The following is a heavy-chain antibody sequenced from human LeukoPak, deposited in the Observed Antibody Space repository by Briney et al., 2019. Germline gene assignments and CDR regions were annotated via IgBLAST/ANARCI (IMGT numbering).Heavy chain of an antibody. CDR2: INPDSGGT. CDR3: ASRYCSSSTSCYAEDAFDI. V-gene: IGHV1-2*02. Sequence: GASVKVSCKASGYTFTAYYMHWVRQAPGQGLEWMGWINPDSGGTNYAQKFQGRVTMTSDTSISTAYMELSRLRSADTAVYYCASRYCSSSTSCYAEDAFDIWGQGTMVTVSS. CDR1: GYTFTAYY. D-gene: IGHD2-2*01. J-gene: IGHJ3*02.